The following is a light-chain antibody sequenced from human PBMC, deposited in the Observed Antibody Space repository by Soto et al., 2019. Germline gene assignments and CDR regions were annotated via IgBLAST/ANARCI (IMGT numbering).Light chain of an antibody. V-gene: IGKV3-15*01. CDR1: QSVSNQ. J-gene: IGKJ1*01. CDR3: QQYYSTRT. CDR2: AAS. Sequence: EIVMTQSPATLSVSPGERATLSCRASQSVSNQLVWYQQKPGQAPRLLIYAASTRATGIPARFSGSGSETDFTLTISSLQAEDVAVYYCQQYYSTRTFGQGTKVDIK.